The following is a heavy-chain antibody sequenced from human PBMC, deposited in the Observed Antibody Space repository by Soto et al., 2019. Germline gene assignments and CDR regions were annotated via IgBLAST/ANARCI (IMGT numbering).Heavy chain of an antibody. CDR2: INPDSGAT. CDR1: GFSFTGYY. V-gene: IGHV1-2*02. D-gene: IGHD2-8*02. Sequence: LVQSGAEVKRPGASLKVSCKASGFSFTGYYIPWVRQAPGQGLEWMGWINPDSGATNYAQNFQGRVTLTSDTSISTASMDLTSLTSDDTAVYYCARGDYGTGGYPFPYFDYWGQGTLVIVSS. CDR3: ARGDYGTGGYPFPYFDY. J-gene: IGHJ4*02.